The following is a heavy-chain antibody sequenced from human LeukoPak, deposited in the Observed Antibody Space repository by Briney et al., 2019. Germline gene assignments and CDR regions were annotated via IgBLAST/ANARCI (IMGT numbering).Heavy chain of an antibody. Sequence: PGGSQRLSCAASGFTVSSYGMHWVRQAPGKGLEWVAFIRYDGSNKYYADSVKGRFTISRDNSKNTLYLQMNSLRAEDTAVYYCAKDLIVVVPAAIRSNFDYWGQRTLVTVSS. D-gene: IGHD2-2*02. CDR3: AKDLIVVVPAAIRSNFDY. CDR1: GFTVSSYG. J-gene: IGHJ4*02. V-gene: IGHV3-30*02. CDR2: IRYDGSNK.